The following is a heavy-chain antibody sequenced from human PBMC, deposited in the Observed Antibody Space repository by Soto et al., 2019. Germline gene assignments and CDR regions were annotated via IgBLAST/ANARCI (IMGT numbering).Heavy chain of an antibody. CDR1: GGTFSSHA. CDR2: IIPIFGTT. J-gene: IGHJ3*01. V-gene: IGHV1-69*01. CDR3: AGSYKYGSGTCDAFDV. Sequence: QVQLVQSGTEVKKPGSSVKVSCKASGGTFSSHAISWVRQAPGQGLEWMGGIIPIFGTTNYAQRLQGRVSITADESTSTAYMELSSLRSEDTAVYYCAGSYKYGSGTCDAFDVWGQGTMVTVSS. D-gene: IGHD3-10*01.